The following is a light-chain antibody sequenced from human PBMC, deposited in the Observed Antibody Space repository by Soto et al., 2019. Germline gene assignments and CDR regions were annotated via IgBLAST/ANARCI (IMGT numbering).Light chain of an antibody. CDR1: QSLVHSNGDTY. V-gene: IGKV2-24*01. CDR3: MQASHFPRT. J-gene: IGKJ2*01. Sequence: DFVLTQTPLSSPVTLGQPASISCRCSQSLVHSNGDTYLNWLHQRPGQPPRLLIYQISKRFAGVPDIFSGSGAVTDFILAISRVEAEDVGIYYFMQASHFPRTFGQGTKMEIE. CDR2: QIS.